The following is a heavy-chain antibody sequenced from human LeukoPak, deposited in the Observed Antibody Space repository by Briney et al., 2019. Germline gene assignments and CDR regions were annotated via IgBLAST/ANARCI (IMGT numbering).Heavy chain of an antibody. CDR2: INHSGST. J-gene: IGHJ4*02. CDR3: ARGQGRYYYGSGSYPFDY. D-gene: IGHD3-10*01. V-gene: IGHV4-34*01. CDR1: GGSFSGYY. Sequence: ETSETLSLTCAVYGGSFSGYYWSWIRQPPGKGLEWIGEINHSGSTNCNPSLKSRVTISVDTSKNQFSLKLSSVTAADTAVYYCARGQGRYYYGSGSYPFDYWGQGTLVTVSS.